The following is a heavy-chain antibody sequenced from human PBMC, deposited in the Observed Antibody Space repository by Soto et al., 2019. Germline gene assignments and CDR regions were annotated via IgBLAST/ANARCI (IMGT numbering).Heavy chain of an antibody. CDR3: ATTVRNVVVVAATRGHYNYMDV. J-gene: IGHJ6*03. CDR2: FDPEDGET. CDR1: GYTLTELS. V-gene: IGHV1-24*01. Sequence: QVQLVQSGAEVKKPGASVKVSCKVSGYTLTELSMHWVRQAPGKGLEWMGGFDPEDGETIYAQKFQGRVTMTEDTSTDTAYMELSSLRSEDTAVYYCATTVRNVVVVAATRGHYNYMDVWGKGTTVTVSS. D-gene: IGHD2-15*01.